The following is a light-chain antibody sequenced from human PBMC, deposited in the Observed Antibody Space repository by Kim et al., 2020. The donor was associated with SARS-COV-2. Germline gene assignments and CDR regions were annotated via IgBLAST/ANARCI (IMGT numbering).Light chain of an antibody. CDR3: QSYDNSLSGYV. Sequence: QSVLTQPPSVSGAPGQRVTISCTGINSNIGAGYEVHWYQQLPGTAPKLLTYGDINRPSGVPDRFSGSKSGTSASLAITGLQTEDEADYYCQSYDNSLSGYVFGTGTKVTVL. V-gene: IGLV1-40*01. J-gene: IGLJ1*01. CDR2: GDI. CDR1: NSNIGAGYE.